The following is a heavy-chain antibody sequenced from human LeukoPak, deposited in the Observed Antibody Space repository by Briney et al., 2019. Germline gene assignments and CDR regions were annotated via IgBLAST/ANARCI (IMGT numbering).Heavy chain of an antibody. V-gene: IGHV4-4*07. J-gene: IGHJ5*02. CDR3: ARGRAVASWFDP. Sequence: PSETLSLTCTVSGGSTSSYYWSWIRQPAGKGLEWIGRIYTSGSTNYNPSLKSRVTMSVDTSKNQFSLRLSSVTAADTAVYYCARGRAVASWFDPWGQGTLVTVSS. CDR2: IYTSGST. D-gene: IGHD6-19*01. CDR1: GGSTSSYY.